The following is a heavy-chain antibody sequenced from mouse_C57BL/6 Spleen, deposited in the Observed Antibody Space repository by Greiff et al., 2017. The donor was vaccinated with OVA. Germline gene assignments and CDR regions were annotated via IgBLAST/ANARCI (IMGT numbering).Heavy chain of an antibody. Sequence: VQLQQPGAELVMPGASVKLSCKASGYTFTSYWMHWVKQRPGQGLEWIGEIDPSDSYTNYNQKFKGKSTLTVDKSSSTAYMQLSSLTTEDSAIYYCARAEGLRREGYFDYWGQGTTLTVSS. J-gene: IGHJ2*01. CDR3: ARAEGLRREGYFDY. CDR2: IDPSDSYT. CDR1: GYTFTSYW. D-gene: IGHD2-4*01. V-gene: IGHV1-69*01.